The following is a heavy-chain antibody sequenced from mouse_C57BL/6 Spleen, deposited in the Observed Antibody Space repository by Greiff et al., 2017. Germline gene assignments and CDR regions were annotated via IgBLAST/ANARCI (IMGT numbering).Heavy chain of an antibody. J-gene: IGHJ2*01. Sequence: VQLQESGPGLVKPSQSLSLTCSVTGYSITSGYYWNWIRQFPGNKLEWMGYISYDGSNNYNPSLKNRISITRDTSENQFFLKLNSVTTEDTATYYCAKSGYSNYFDYWGQGTTLTVSS. CDR3: AKSGYSNYFDY. CDR1: GYSITSGYY. CDR2: ISYDGSN. D-gene: IGHD2-5*01. V-gene: IGHV3-6*01.